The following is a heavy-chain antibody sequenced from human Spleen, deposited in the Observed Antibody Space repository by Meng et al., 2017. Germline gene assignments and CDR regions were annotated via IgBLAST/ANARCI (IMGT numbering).Heavy chain of an antibody. CDR2: IIPLFGSV. D-gene: IGHD4-17*01. Sequence: RSGAEVKKPGSPVMPSCKASGASLSTYPINWVRQAPGQGLEWMGRIIPLFGSVTYAQNFQGRVTITADKSTSTAYMELSSLRSEDTAVYYCARSGNGDYRWFDPWGQGTLVTVSS. CDR1: GASLSTYP. V-gene: IGHV1-69*06. J-gene: IGHJ5*02. CDR3: ARSGNGDYRWFDP.